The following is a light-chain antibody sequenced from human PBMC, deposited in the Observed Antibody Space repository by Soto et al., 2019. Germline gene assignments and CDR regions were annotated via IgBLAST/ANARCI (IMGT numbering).Light chain of an antibody. J-gene: IGKJ1*01. CDR1: QSVFNNH. CDR2: AAS. Sequence: DIVMTQSPATLAVSPGESVTLSCRASQSVFNNHIGWYQQKPGQAPRRLIYAASRRATGIPDRFSGSGSGTDFTLTISRLEPEDFAVYYCQQYGSSPWTFGQGTKVDIK. V-gene: IGKV3-20*01. CDR3: QQYGSSPWT.